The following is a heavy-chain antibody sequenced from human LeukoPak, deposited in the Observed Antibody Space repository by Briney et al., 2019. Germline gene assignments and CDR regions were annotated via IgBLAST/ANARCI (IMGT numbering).Heavy chain of an antibody. V-gene: IGHV3-7*01. CDR3: ARVSGSGSFLQFYFDY. CDR2: IKQDGSEK. Sequence: GGSLRLSCAASGFTFSSYWMSWVRQAPGKGLEWVANIKQDGSEKYYVDSVKGRFTISRDNAKNSLYLQMYSLRAEDTAVYYCARVSGSGSFLQFYFDYWGRGTLVTVSS. J-gene: IGHJ4*02. D-gene: IGHD3-10*01. CDR1: GFTFSSYW.